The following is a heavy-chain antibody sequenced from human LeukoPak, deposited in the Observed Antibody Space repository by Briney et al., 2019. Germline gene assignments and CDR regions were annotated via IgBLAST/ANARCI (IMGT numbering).Heavy chain of an antibody. CDR1: GDSISSGAYS. CDR3: ARELWFANAPGSWLDP. Sequence: SETLSLTSVVFGDSISSGAYSWSWIRQPPGKGLEWIGYIFHTGSTFYNPSLKSRVTISVDNSKNQFSLRLSSVTAADTAVYYCARELWFANAPGSWLDPWGQGTLVTVSS. J-gene: IGHJ5*02. CDR2: IFHTGST. V-gene: IGHV4-30-2*01. D-gene: IGHD3-10*01.